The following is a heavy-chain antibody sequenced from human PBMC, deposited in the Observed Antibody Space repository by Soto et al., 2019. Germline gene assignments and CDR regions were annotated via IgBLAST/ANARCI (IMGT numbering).Heavy chain of an antibody. D-gene: IGHD4-17*01. Sequence: SETLPHTCTVSGGSISSYYWSWIRQPPGKGLEWIGYIYYSGSTNYNPSLKSRVTISVDTSKNQFSLKLSSVTAADTAVYYCARHYGDYDNWFDPWGQGTLVTVSS. CDR1: GGSISSYY. J-gene: IGHJ5*02. CDR2: IYYSGST. CDR3: ARHYGDYDNWFDP. V-gene: IGHV4-59*08.